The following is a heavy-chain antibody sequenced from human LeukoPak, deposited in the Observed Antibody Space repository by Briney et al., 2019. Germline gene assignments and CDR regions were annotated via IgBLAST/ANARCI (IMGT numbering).Heavy chain of an antibody. CDR1: GFTFSSYA. Sequence: GGSLRLSCAASGFTFSSYAMSWVRQAPGKGLEWVSAISADASSTYYADSVKGPITISRDNSKNTLFLQMYSLRAEDTAVYYCARGAYGDYDYWGQGTLVTVSS. D-gene: IGHD4-17*01. V-gene: IGHV3-23*01. CDR3: ARGAYGDYDY. J-gene: IGHJ4*02. CDR2: ISADASST.